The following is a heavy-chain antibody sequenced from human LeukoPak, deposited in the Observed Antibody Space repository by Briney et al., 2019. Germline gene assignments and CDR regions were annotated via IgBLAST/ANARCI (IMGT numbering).Heavy chain of an antibody. CDR1: GGSFSGYY. CDR3: ARQRDYYYYYYMDV. Sequence: PSETLSLTCAVYGGSFSGYYWSWIRQPPGKGLEWIGEINHSGSTNYNPSLKSRVTIPVDTSKNQFSLKLSSVTAADTAVYYCARQRDYYYYYYMDVWGKGTTVTISS. J-gene: IGHJ6*03. V-gene: IGHV4-34*01. CDR2: INHSGST.